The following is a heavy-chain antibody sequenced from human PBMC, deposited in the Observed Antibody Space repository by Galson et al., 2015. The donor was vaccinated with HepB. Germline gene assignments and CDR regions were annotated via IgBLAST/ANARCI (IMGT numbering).Heavy chain of an antibody. CDR3: ARVGAVAGTPYYYYYGMDV. V-gene: IGHV4-59*01. D-gene: IGHD6-19*01. CDR1: GGSISSYY. J-gene: IGHJ6*02. Sequence: TLSLTCTVSGGSISSYYWSWIRQPPGKGLEWIGYIYYSGSTNYNPSLKSRVTISVDTSKNQFSLKLSSVTAADTAVYYCARVGAVAGTPYYYYYGMDVWGQGTTVTVSS. CDR2: IYYSGST.